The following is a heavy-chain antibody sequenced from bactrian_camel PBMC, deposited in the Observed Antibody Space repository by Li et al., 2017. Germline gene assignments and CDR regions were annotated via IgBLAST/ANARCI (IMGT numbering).Heavy chain of an antibody. CDR1: GYIYGTYR. D-gene: IGHD6*01. CDR3: AARAQAWCSGWSSDY. CDR2: IHAGGGST. Sequence: VQLVESGGGSVQSGGSLRLSCEVSGYIYGTYRMAWFRQNPGQEREGVAAIHAGGGSTYYADSVKGRFTISQDNAKNTVYLQMNSLKPEDTAMYYCAARAQAWCSGWSSDYRGQGTQVTVS. V-gene: IGHV3S40*01. J-gene: IGHJ4*01.